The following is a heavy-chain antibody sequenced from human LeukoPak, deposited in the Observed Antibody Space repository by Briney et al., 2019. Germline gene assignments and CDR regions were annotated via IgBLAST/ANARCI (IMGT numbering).Heavy chain of an antibody. Sequence: SQTLSLTCAISGDSVSSNSAAWNWIRQSPSRGHEWLGRTYYRSKWYNDYALSVKSRIAINPDTSKNQFSLQLNSVTPEDTAVYYCAREPLTFGGPARHYYYYMDVWGKGTTVTVSS. CDR2: TYYRSKWYN. CDR3: AREPLTFGGPARHYYYYMDV. CDR1: GDSVSSNSAA. D-gene: IGHD3-16*01. J-gene: IGHJ6*03. V-gene: IGHV6-1*01.